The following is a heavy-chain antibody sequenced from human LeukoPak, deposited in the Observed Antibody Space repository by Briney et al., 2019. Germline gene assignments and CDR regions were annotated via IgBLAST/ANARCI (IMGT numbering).Heavy chain of an antibody. V-gene: IGHV1-69*04. J-gene: IGHJ4*02. Sequence: ASVKVSCKASGGTFSSYAISWVRQAPGQGVEWMGRIIPILGIANYAQKFQGRVTITADKSMSTAYMELSSLRSEDTAVYYCARNPGVIDYWGQGTLVTVSS. CDR3: ARNPGVIDY. CDR1: GGTFSSYA. CDR2: IIPILGIA. D-gene: IGHD3-16*02.